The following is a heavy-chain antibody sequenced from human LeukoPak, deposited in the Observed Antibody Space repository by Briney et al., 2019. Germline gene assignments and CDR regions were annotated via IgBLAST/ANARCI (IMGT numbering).Heavy chain of an antibody. D-gene: IGHD4-17*01. CDR2: IKQDGSEK. CDR3: ARDGDYIMPSFDY. J-gene: IGHJ4*02. V-gene: IGHV3-7*01. Sequence: GSLRLSCLASGFTFTRYLMSWVRQAPGKGLEWLANIKQDGSEKHYADSVKGRFTITRDNARNSVYLQMNSLSDDDTAVYYCARDGDYIMPSFDYWGQGILVTVSS. CDR1: GFTFTRYL.